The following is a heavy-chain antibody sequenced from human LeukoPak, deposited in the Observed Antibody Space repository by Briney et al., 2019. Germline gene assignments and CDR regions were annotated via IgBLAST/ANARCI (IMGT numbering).Heavy chain of an antibody. J-gene: IGHJ6*03. V-gene: IGHV1-2*06. CDR2: INPNSGGT. CDR3: ATLNPDSTYYYYMDV. D-gene: IGHD2/OR15-2a*01. Sequence: ASVKVSCKASEYTFTGYYMHWVRQAPGQGLEWMGRINPNSGGTNYAQKFQDRVTMTRDTSISTAYMELSSLRSEDTAVYYCATLNPDSTYYYYMDVWGKGTTVAVSS. CDR1: EYTFTGYY.